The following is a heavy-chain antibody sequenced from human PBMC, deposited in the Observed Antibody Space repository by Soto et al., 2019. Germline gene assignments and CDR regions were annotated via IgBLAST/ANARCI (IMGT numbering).Heavy chain of an antibody. D-gene: IGHD4-17*01. CDR1: GYTFTNYG. V-gene: IGHV1-18*01. CDR3: ACCSRAIATVTLIDY. Sequence: ASVKVSCKASGYTFTNYGISWVRQAPGQGLEWMGWINTYNGNTNHAQKLQGRVTMTTDTSTSTAYMELRSLRSDDTAIYYCACCSRAIATVTLIDYWGPGTLVTVS. J-gene: IGHJ4*02. CDR2: INTYNGNT.